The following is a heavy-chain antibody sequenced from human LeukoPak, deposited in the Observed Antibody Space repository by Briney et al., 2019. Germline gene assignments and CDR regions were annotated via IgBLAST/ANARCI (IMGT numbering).Heavy chain of an antibody. V-gene: IGHV4-39*01. D-gene: IGHD6-13*01. CDR3: ARVKAAAAPSLFVRAYYGMDV. CDR1: GASISSIGFY. J-gene: IGHJ6*02. CDR2: ISSIGST. Sequence: SETLSLTCIVSGASISSIGFYWGWIRQPPGKGLEWIGSISSIGSTYYNPSLKSRVTISVDTSKNQFSLKLSSVTAADTAVYYCARVKAAAAPSLFVRAYYGMDVWGQGTTVTVSS.